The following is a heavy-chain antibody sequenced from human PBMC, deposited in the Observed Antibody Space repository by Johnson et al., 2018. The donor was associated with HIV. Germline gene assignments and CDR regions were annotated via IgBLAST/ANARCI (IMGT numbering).Heavy chain of an antibody. V-gene: IGHV3-20*04. D-gene: IGHD5-18*01. Sequence: EQLVVSGGGVVRPGGSLRLSCAASGFTFDDYGMSWVRQAPGKGLEWVSGITWNGGSTGYADSVKGRFTISRDNAKNSLYLQMNSLRAEDTALYYCARVVGYKYGSAGDNDAFDIWGQGTMVTVSS. CDR2: ITWNGGST. CDR1: GFTFDDYG. CDR3: ARVVGYKYGSAGDNDAFDI. J-gene: IGHJ3*02.